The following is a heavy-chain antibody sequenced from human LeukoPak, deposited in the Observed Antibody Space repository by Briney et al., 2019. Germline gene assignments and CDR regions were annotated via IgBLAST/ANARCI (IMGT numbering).Heavy chain of an antibody. J-gene: IGHJ5*02. Sequence: SQTLSLTCTVSGGSISSGGYYWSWIRQHPGKGLEWIGYIYYSGSTYYNPSLKSRVTISVDTSKNQFSLKLSSVTAADTAVYYCARSGDLYSSSWSRTNWFDPWGQGTLVTVSS. D-gene: IGHD6-13*01. V-gene: IGHV4-31*03. CDR3: ARSGDLYSSSWSRTNWFDP. CDR1: GGSISSGGYY. CDR2: IYYSGST.